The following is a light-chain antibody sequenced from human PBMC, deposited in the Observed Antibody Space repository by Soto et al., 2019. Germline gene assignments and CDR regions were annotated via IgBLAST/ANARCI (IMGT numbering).Light chain of an antibody. CDR2: DVS. J-gene: IGLJ2*01. V-gene: IGLV2-14*01. CDR3: SSYTSSSTL. Sequence: QSALTQPASVSGSPGQSITISCTGTSSDVGGYNYVSWYQQHPGKAPKLMIYDVSNRPSGVSNRFSGSKSGNTASLTISGHHAEDGADYYCSSYTSSSTLFGGGTKPTVL. CDR1: SSDVGGYNY.